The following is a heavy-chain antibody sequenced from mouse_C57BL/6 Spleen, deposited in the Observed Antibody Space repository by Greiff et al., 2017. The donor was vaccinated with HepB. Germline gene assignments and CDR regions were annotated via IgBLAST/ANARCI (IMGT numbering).Heavy chain of an antibody. CDR1: GYTFTSYW. CDR3: ARGDDGYYGDY. J-gene: IGHJ2*01. CDR2: IDPSDSYT. Sequence: VQLQQPGAELVKPGASVKLSCKASGYTFTSYWMQWVKQRPGQGLEWIGEIDPSDSYTNYNQKFKGKATLTVDTSSSTAYMQLSSLTSEDSAVYYCARGDDGYYGDYWGQGTTLTVSS. D-gene: IGHD2-3*01. V-gene: IGHV1-50*01.